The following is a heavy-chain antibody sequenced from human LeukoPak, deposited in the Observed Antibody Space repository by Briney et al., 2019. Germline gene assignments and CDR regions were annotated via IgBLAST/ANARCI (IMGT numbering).Heavy chain of an antibody. V-gene: IGHV3-20*04. CDR3: AKNGDRGAYCTGGTCYPYFYYYMDV. CDR2: INWNGGST. Sequence: GGSLRLSCAASGFTFDDYGMSWVRQAPGKGLEWVSGINWNGGSTGYADSVKGRFTISRDNAKNSLYLQMNSLRAEDTAIYYCAKNGDRGAYCTGGTCYPYFYYYMDVWGKGTTVTI. D-gene: IGHD2-15*01. J-gene: IGHJ6*03. CDR1: GFTFDDYG.